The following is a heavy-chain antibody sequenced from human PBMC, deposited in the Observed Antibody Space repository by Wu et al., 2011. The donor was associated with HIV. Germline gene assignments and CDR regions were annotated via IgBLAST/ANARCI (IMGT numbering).Heavy chain of an antibody. J-gene: IGHJ6*03. CDR3: ARFQYHLLRRHDYLDV. Sequence: QVQLVQWGAGLLKPSETLSLTCAVHGGSFSGYHWSWIRQSPGKGLEWIGEVNHSGIPNYNPSLESRVTISLDTSKDQFSLKMSSVTAADTAVYYCARFQYHLLRRHDYLDVWGKGSAVIVSS. V-gene: IGHV4-34*01. D-gene: IGHD1-26*01. CDR2: VNHSGIP. CDR1: GGSFSGYH.